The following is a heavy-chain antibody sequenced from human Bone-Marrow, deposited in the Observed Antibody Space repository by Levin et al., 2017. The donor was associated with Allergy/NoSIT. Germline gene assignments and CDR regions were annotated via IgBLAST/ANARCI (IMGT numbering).Heavy chain of an antibody. D-gene: IGHD3-22*01. CDR3: AREGYRDSETSGYYVHS. Sequence: GGSLRLSCTASGFTFSSYTINWVRQAPGKGLEWVSSITTGSTYIYYAAAVRGRFTISRDNSKNSLYLQMDSLRAEDTAVYYCAREGYRDSETSGYYVHSSGQGPQLTVSS. CDR2: ITTGSTYI. J-gene: IGHJ4*02. CDR1: GFTFSSYT. V-gene: IGHV3-21*01.